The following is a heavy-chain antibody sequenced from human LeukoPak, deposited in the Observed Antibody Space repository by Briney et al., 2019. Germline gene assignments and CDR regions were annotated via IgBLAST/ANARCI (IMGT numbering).Heavy chain of an antibody. CDR3: ARVPYYYDSSGGGNYYYYYMDV. CDR1: GGSISSNY. J-gene: IGHJ6*03. Sequence: SETLSLTCTVSGGSISSNYWGWIRQPPATGLERIGFSYYSGSTNYNPSLKSRVTISVDTSKNQFSLKLSSVTAADTAVYYCARVPYYYDSSGGGNYYYYYMDVWGKGTTVTVSS. CDR2: SYYSGST. V-gene: IGHV4-59*01. D-gene: IGHD3-22*01.